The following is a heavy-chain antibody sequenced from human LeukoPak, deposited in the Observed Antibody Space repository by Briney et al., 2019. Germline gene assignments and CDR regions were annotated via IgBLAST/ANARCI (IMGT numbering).Heavy chain of an antibody. CDR1: GYTFTSYD. D-gene: IGHD4-17*01. V-gene: IGHV1-8*01. J-gene: IGHJ6*02. Sequence: ASVKVSCKASGYTFTSYDINWVRQATGQGLEWMGWMNPNSGNTGYAQKFQGRVTMTRNTSISTAYMELRSLRSDDTAVYYCARDIPDYGEGTYYHFYAMDVWGQGTTVTVSS. CDR3: ARDIPDYGEGTYYHFYAMDV. CDR2: MNPNSGNT.